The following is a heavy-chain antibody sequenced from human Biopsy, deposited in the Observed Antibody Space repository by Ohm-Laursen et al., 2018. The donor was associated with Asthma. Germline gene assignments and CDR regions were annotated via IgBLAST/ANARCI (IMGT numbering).Heavy chain of an antibody. V-gene: IGHV3-30-3*01. Sequence: SLRLSCTASGFTFSDYDMHWVRQAPGKGLEWVAVISYDGTNKDYADSVKGRFTFSRDNSQNTLSLEMNSLRVEDTAVCYCARDLRSDNWNPWGMDVWGLGTTVTVAS. CDR3: ARDLRSDNWNPWGMDV. J-gene: IGHJ6*02. D-gene: IGHD1-20*01. CDR2: ISYDGTNK. CDR1: GFTFSDYD.